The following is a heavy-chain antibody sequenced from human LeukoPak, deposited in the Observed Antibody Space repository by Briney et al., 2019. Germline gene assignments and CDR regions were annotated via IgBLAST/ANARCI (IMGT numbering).Heavy chain of an antibody. J-gene: IGHJ5*02. Sequence: GGSLRLSCGASGFXFSGHEINWVRQAPGKGLEWVSYISSSSNYTNYADSVKGRFTISRDNAKNSLYLQMNSLTAEDTAVYYCARQGNNWFDPWGQGTLVTVSS. CDR2: ISSSSNYT. V-gene: IGHV3-11*06. CDR3: ARQGNNWFDP. CDR1: GFXFSGHE.